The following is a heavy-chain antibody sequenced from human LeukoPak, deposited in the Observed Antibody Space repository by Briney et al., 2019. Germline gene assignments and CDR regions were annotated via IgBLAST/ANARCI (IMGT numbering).Heavy chain of an antibody. CDR2: IKQDGSEK. Sequence: GGSLRLSCAASGFSFSNYWMSWVRQAPEKGLEWVANIKQDGSEKYYVDSVKGRFTISRDNAKNSLYLLMNSLRAEDTAVYYCARVNSRSWFDFWGQGILVTVSS. CDR1: GFSFSNYW. J-gene: IGHJ4*02. D-gene: IGHD6-13*01. V-gene: IGHV3-7*04. CDR3: ARVNSRSWFDF.